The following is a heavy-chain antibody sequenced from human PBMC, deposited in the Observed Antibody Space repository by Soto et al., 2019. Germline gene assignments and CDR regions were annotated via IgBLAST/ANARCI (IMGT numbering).Heavy chain of an antibody. D-gene: IGHD3-16*02. CDR1: GFTFSNFA. Sequence: GGSLRLSCAVSGFTFSNFAMSWVRQAPGKGLEWVSAISGSGGDTWYKDSVEGRFTISRDNSKNTLFLHLSSLRSEDTAIYYCAKDRYTYNTAGFDYWGQGTLVTVSS. J-gene: IGHJ4*02. CDR2: ISGSGGDT. V-gene: IGHV3-23*01. CDR3: AKDRYTYNTAGFDY.